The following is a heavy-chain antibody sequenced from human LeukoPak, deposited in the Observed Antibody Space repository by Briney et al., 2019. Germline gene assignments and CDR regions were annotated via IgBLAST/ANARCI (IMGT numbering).Heavy chain of an antibody. V-gene: IGHV4-39*07. CDR3: ARDLPIRGFDY. CDR1: GGSISSSSYY. J-gene: IGHJ4*02. Sequence: SETLSLTCTVSGGSISSSSYYWGWIRQPPGKGLEWIGSIYYSGSTYYNPSLKSRVTISVDTSKNQFSLKLSSVTAADTAVYYCARDLPIRGFDYWGQGTLVTVSS. CDR2: IYYSGST.